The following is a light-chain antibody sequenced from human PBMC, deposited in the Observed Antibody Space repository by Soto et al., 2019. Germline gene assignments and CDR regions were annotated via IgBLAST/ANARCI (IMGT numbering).Light chain of an antibody. CDR3: CSYAGSSFYV. V-gene: IGLV2-23*01. CDR2: DGS. J-gene: IGLJ1*01. CDR1: SSDVGSYNL. Sequence: QSALTQPASVSGSPGQSITISCTGTSSDVGSYNLVSWYQQHPGKAPKLMIYDGSKRPSGVSNRFSGSKSGNTASLTISGLQAEDEADYYCCSYAGSSFYVFGTGTKLTVL.